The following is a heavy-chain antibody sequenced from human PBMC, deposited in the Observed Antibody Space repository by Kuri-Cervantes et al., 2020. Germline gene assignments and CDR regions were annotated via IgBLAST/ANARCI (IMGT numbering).Heavy chain of an antibody. CDR2: ISGSGGST. V-gene: IGHV3-23*01. J-gene: IGHJ5*02. Sequence: GGSLRLSCTASGFTFSKFAMSWVRQAPGKGLEWVSAISGSGGSTYYADSVKGRFTISRDNSKNTLYLQMNSLRAEDTAVYYCAKFPPGWFDPWGQGTLVTVSS. CDR3: AKFPPGWFDP. CDR1: GFTFSKFA.